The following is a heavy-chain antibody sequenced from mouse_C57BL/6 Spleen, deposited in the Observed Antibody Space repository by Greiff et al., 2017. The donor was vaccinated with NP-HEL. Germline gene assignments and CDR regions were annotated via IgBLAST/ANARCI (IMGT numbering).Heavy chain of an antibody. Sequence: LVESGPELVKPGASVKISCKASGYAFSSSWMNWVKQRPGKGLEWIGRIYPGDGDTNYNGKFKGKATLTADKSSSTAYMQLSSLTSEDSAVYFCARSEITTVVAFDYWGQGTTLTVSS. CDR3: ARSEITTVVAFDY. CDR1: GYAFSSSW. V-gene: IGHV1-82*01. CDR2: IYPGDGDT. D-gene: IGHD1-1*01. J-gene: IGHJ2*01.